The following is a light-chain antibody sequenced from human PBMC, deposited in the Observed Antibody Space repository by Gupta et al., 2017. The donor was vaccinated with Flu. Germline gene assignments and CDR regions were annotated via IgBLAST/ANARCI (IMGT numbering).Light chain of an antibody. CDR2: KDS. Sequence: SSELTQPPSVSVAPGKTASSTCSVDQLGYKYACWYQQKPGQSPVLVIYKDSKRPAGIPVRLSGSYSGNTATMTISGTQAMDEDYYYCQAWDSSTVVFGGGTKLTVL. J-gene: IGLJ2*01. V-gene: IGLV3-1*01. CDR3: QAWDSSTVV. CDR1: QLGYKY.